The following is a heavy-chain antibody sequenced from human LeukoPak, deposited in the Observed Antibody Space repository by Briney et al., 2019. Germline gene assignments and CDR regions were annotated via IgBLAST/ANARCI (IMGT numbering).Heavy chain of an antibody. CDR2: ISWNSGCI. CDR3: AKDIYPVVGALYNWFDP. V-gene: IGHV3-9*01. Sequence: GRSLRLSCAASGFTFDDYAMHWVRQAPGKGLEWVSGISWNSGCIGYADSVKGRFTISRDNAKNSLYLQMNSLRAEDTALYYCAKDIYPVVGALYNWFDPWGQGTLVTVSS. CDR1: GFTFDDYA. D-gene: IGHD1-26*01. J-gene: IGHJ5*02.